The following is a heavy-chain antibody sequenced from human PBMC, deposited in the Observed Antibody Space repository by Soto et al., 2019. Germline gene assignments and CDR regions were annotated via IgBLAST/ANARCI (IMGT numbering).Heavy chain of an antibody. D-gene: IGHD3-9*01. Sequence: GGSLRLSCAASGFTFSSYAMSWVRQAPGKGLEWVSAISGSGGSTYYADSVKGRFTISRDNSKNRLYLQMNSLRAEDTAVYYCARLSAYDILTGSPFDYWGQGTLVTVSS. CDR1: GFTFSSYA. V-gene: IGHV3-23*01. CDR2: ISGSGGST. J-gene: IGHJ4*02. CDR3: ARLSAYDILTGSPFDY.